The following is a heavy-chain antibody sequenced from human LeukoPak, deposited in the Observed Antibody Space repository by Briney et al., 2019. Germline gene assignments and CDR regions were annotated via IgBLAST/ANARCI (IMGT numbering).Heavy chain of an antibody. CDR2: IYSTGNT. CDR1: GGSISSYY. Sequence: SETLSLTCSVSGGSISSYYWSWIRQPAGKGREWIGRIYSTGNTDYNPSLKSRVTMSVDTSKNQFSLNLSSVTAADTAVYYCARDARGWSGFDYWGQGTLVTVSS. V-gene: IGHV4-4*07. CDR3: ARDARGWSGFDY. J-gene: IGHJ4*02. D-gene: IGHD3-3*01.